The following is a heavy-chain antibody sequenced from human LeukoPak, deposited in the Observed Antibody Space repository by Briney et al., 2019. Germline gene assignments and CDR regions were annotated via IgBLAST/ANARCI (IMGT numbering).Heavy chain of an antibody. CDR2: ISYDGSNE. D-gene: IGHD6-19*01. Sequence: HPGGSLRLSCAASGFTFSSYAIHWVRQAPGKGLEWVAVISYDGSNEYYADSVKGRFIISRDDSWNTLYLQMNSLRGEDTALDYCARDGNGFNSGWSAFFDYWGQGTLVTVSS. V-gene: IGHV3-30*04. CDR1: GFTFSSYA. CDR3: ARDGNGFNSGWSAFFDY. J-gene: IGHJ4*01.